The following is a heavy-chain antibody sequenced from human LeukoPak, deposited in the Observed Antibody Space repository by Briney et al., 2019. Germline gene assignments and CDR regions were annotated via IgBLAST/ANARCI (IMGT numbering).Heavy chain of an antibody. V-gene: IGHV3-48*01. Sequence: GGSLKLSCAASGFTFSRYNMVWVRQAPGKGLEWISYISSTLYSAFYTDSVKGRFTISRDNAKNSLFLQMNGLRAEDTAVYYCARSRLTSFDYWGQGTLIAVSS. J-gene: IGHJ4*02. CDR1: GFTFSRYN. CDR2: ISSTLYSA. CDR3: ARSRLTSFDY.